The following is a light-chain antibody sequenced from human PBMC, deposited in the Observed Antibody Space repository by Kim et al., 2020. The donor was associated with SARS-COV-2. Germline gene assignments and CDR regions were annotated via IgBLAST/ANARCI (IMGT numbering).Light chain of an antibody. J-gene: IGLJ2*01. CDR2: YDS. CDR3: QVWDSSSDLVV. CDR1: NIGSKS. V-gene: IGLV3-21*04. Sequence: APGKTARITCGGNNIGSKSVHWYQQKPGQAPVLVIYYDSDRPSGIPARFSGSNSGNTATLTISRVEAGDEADYYCQVWDSSSDLVVFGGGTQLTVL.